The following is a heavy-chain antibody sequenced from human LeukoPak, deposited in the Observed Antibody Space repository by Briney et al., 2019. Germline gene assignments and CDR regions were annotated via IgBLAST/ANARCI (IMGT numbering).Heavy chain of an antibody. D-gene: IGHD2-15*01. CDR1: GFTFSDYA. CDR3: AKARYCSGGTCPEWFDP. V-gene: IGHV3-23*01. CDR2: ISYSGGNT. Sequence: RTGGSLRLSCAASGFTFSDYAMNWVRQALGRGLEWVSTISYSGGNTYYADPVKGWFTISRDNSKNTLYLQMNSLRAEDTAIYYCAKARYCSGGTCPEWFDPWGQGTLVTVSS. J-gene: IGHJ5*02.